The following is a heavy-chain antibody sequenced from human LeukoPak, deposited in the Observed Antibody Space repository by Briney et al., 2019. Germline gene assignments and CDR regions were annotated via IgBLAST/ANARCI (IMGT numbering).Heavy chain of an antibody. J-gene: IGHJ3*02. CDR1: GYTFSNYG. Sequence: SVKVSCKASGYTFSNYGISWVRQAPGQGLEWMGGIIPIFGTANYAQKFQGRVTITADESTSTAYMELSSLRSEDTAVYYCARIDAFDIWGQGTMVTVSS. CDR3: ARIDAFDI. CDR2: IIPIFGTA. V-gene: IGHV1-69*13.